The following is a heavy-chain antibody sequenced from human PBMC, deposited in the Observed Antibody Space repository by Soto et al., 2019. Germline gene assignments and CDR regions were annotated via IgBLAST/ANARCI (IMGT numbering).Heavy chain of an antibody. CDR2: ISGYNGNT. Sequence: QVQLVQSGAEVKKPGASVTVSCKTSGYTFSNYGINWVRQAPGQGLEWMGWISGYNGNTNYAQTGQGRVTMTTVTSTGTVYMELRSLKSDDTAIYYCSRFIMVGGWFDPNYHHGMDVWGQGTTVTVSS. V-gene: IGHV1-18*01. CDR1: GYTFSNYG. D-gene: IGHD6-19*01. J-gene: IGHJ6*02. CDR3: SRFIMVGGWFDPNYHHGMDV.